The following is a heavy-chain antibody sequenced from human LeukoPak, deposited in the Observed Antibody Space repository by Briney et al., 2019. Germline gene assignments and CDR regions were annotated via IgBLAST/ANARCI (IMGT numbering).Heavy chain of an antibody. Sequence: PSETLSLTCTVSGGSISSYYWSWIRQPPGKGLEWIGYIYYSGSTNYNPSLKSRVTISVDTSKNQLSLKLSPVTAADTAVYYCARTRAYCGGDCSYYFDYWGQGTLVTVSS. D-gene: IGHD2-21*02. V-gene: IGHV4-59*01. CDR1: GGSISSYY. CDR2: IYYSGST. J-gene: IGHJ4*02. CDR3: ARTRAYCGGDCSYYFDY.